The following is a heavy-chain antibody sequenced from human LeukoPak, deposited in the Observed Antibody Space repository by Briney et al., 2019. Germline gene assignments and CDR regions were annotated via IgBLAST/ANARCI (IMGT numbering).Heavy chain of an antibody. CDR3: AKDPYGSGSYSYFDY. V-gene: IGHV3-9*01. CDR1: GFTFDDYA. J-gene: IGHJ4*02. CDR2: ISWNSGSI. Sequence: PGRSLRLSCAASGFTFDDYAMHWVRQAPGKGLEWVSGISWNSGSIGYADSVKGRFTISRDNAKNSLYLQMNSLRAEDTALCYCAKDPYGSGSYSYFDYWGQGTLVTVSS. D-gene: IGHD3-10*01.